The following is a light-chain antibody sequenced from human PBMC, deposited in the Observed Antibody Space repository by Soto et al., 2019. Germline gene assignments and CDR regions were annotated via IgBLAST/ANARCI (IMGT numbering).Light chain of an antibody. CDR3: QHYDNLPYT. CDR2: DAS. V-gene: IGKV1-33*01. CDR1: QDITKY. Sequence: DIQMPQSPSSLSASVGDRVTITCQASQDITKYLSWFQQKPGKVPKLLIYDASELETGVPSRFSGSGSGTDFTFTISSLQPEDIETYYCQHYDNLPYTFGQGTKLEMK. J-gene: IGKJ2*01.